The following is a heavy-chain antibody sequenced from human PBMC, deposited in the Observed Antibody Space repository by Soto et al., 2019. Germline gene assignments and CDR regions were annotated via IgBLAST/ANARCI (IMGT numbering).Heavy chain of an antibody. D-gene: IGHD1-1*01. CDR3: AKFGMATTKRSPPYYIDY. CDR2: ISGSGGGT. Sequence: GSLRLSCAASGFTFSSYAMSWVRQAPGKGLEWVSSISGSGGGTYYADSVKGRFTFSRDNSKNTLYLQMNSLRAEDTAVYYCAKFGMATTKRSPPYYIDYWGQRALVTVSS. CDR1: GFTFSSYA. V-gene: IGHV3-23*01. J-gene: IGHJ4*02.